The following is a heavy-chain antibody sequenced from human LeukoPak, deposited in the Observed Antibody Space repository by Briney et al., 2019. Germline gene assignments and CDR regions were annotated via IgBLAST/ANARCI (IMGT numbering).Heavy chain of an antibody. V-gene: IGHV4-59*08. Sequence: PSETLSLTCTVSGGSISSYYWSWLRQPPGKGLEWIGYIYYSGSTNYNPSLKSRVTISVDTSKNQFSLKLSSVTAADTAVYYCARGGDTVVTLPFDPWGQGTLVTVSS. CDR1: GGSISSYY. J-gene: IGHJ5*02. CDR3: ARGGDTVVTLPFDP. D-gene: IGHD4-23*01. CDR2: IYYSGST.